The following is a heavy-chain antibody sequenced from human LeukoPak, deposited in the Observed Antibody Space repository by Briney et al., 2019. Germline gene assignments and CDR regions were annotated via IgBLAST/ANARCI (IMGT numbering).Heavy chain of an antibody. J-gene: IGHJ4*02. D-gene: IGHD6-13*01. CDR3: AKDRGSSWYTSFDY. CDR1: GFTFSSYA. Sequence: GGSLRLSCAASGFTFSSYAMHWVRQAPGKGLEWVAFIRYDGSNKYYADSVKGRFTISRDNSKNTLYLRMNSLRAEDTAVYYCAKDRGSSWYTSFDYWGQGTLVTVSS. V-gene: IGHV3-30*02. CDR2: IRYDGSNK.